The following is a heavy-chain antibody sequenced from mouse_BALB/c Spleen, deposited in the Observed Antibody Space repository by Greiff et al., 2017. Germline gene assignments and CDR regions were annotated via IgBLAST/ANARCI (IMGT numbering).Heavy chain of an antibody. CDR2: INSNGGST. Sequence: EVQGVESGGGLVKLGGSLKLSCAASGFTFSSYYMSWVRQTPEKRLELVAAINSNGGSTYYPDTVKGRFTISRDNAKNTLYLQMSSLKSEDTALYYCARRLWSYAMDYWGQGTSVTVSS. V-gene: IGHV5-6-2*01. CDR1: GFTFSSYY. CDR3: ARRLWSYAMDY. J-gene: IGHJ4*01. D-gene: IGHD1-1*02.